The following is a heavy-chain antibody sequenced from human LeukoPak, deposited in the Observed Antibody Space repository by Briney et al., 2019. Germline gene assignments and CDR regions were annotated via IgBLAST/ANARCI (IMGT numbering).Heavy chain of an antibody. J-gene: IGHJ3*02. D-gene: IGHD2-15*01. CDR2: IYHSGST. V-gene: IGHV4-38-2*02. Sequence: PSETLSLTCTVSGYSISSGYYWGWIRQPPGKGLEWIGSIYHSGSTYYNPSLKSRVTISVDTSKNQFSLKLSSVTAADTAVYYCARAGCSGGSCYESRGAFDIWGQGTMVTVSS. CDR3: ARAGCSGGSCYESRGAFDI. CDR1: GYSISSGYY.